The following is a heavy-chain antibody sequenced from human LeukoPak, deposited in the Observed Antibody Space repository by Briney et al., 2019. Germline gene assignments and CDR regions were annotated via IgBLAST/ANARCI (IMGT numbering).Heavy chain of an antibody. CDR3: ARDRAPTYYDSSGYHDAFDI. V-gene: IGHV4-38-2*02. J-gene: IGHJ3*02. CDR2: IYHSGST. Sequence: SETLSLTCAVSGYSISSGYYWGWIRQPPGKGLEWIGSIYHSGSTYYNPSLKSRVTISVDTSKNQFSLKLSSVTAADTAVYYCARDRAPTYYDSSGYHDAFDIWGQGTMVTVSS. CDR1: GYSISSGYY. D-gene: IGHD3-22*01.